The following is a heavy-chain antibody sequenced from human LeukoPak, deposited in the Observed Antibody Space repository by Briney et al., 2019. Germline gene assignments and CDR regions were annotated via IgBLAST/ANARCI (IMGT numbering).Heavy chain of an antibody. Sequence: PSETLSLTCTVSGGSISSSSYYWGWIRQPPGKGLEWIGSIYYSGSTYYNPSPKSRVTISVDTSKNQFSLKLSSVTAADTAVYYCARGQWLAKTSPFDYWGQGTLVTVSS. CDR2: IYYSGST. J-gene: IGHJ4*02. CDR1: GGSISSSSYY. D-gene: IGHD6-19*01. CDR3: ARGQWLAKTSPFDY. V-gene: IGHV4-39*07.